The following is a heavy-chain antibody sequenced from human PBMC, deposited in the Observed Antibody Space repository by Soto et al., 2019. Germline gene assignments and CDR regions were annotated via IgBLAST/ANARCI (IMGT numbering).Heavy chain of an antibody. V-gene: IGHV3-30-3*01. CDR3: ARGEEPPYCSGGSCYSDVIADYYYCMDV. Sequence: GGSLRLSCAASGFTFSSYAMHWVRQAPGKGLEWVAVISYDGSNKYYADSVKGRFTISRDNSKNTLYLQMNSLRAEDTAVYYCARGEEPPYCSGGSCYSDVIADYYYCMDVWGQGTTVTVSS. CDR1: GFTFSSYA. D-gene: IGHD2-15*01. CDR2: ISYDGSNK. J-gene: IGHJ6*02.